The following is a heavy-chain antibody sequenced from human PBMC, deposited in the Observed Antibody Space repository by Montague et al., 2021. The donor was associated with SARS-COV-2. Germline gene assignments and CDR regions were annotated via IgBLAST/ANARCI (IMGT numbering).Heavy chain of an antibody. CDR1: GGSISSSSYY. J-gene: IGHJ4*02. Sequence: TLSLTCTVSGGSISSSSYYWGWIRQPPGKGLEWIGYIYYSGSTYCNPSLKSRVTISVDTSKNQFSLKLSSVTAADTAVYYCARYSSSWYSPFDYWGQGTLVTVSS. CDR2: IYYSGST. CDR3: ARYSSSWYSPFDY. V-gene: IGHV4-30-4*08. D-gene: IGHD6-13*01.